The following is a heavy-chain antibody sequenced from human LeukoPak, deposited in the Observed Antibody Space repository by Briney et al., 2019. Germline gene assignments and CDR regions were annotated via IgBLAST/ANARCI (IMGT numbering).Heavy chain of an antibody. V-gene: IGHV4-59*01. CDR2: IYYSGST. Sequence: SETLSLTCTVSGGSISSYYWSWIRQPPGKGLEWIGYIYYSGSTNYSPSLKSRVTISVDTSKNQFSLKLSSVTAADTAVYYCARLYYGSGSYYGYYYYGMDVWGQGTTVTVSS. CDR3: ARLYYGSGSYYGYYYYGMDV. D-gene: IGHD3-10*01. J-gene: IGHJ6*02. CDR1: GGSISSYY.